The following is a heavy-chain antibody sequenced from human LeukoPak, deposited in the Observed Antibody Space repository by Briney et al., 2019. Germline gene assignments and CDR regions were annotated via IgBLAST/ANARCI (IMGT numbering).Heavy chain of an antibody. J-gene: IGHJ4*02. Sequence: PGGSLRLSCAASGFTVSSNYMSWVRQAPGKGLEWVSVIYSGGSTYYADSVKGRFTISRDNSKNTLYLQMNSLRAEDTAVYYCARCQPEYSGYDSTYFDYWGQGTLVTVSS. V-gene: IGHV3-53*01. CDR1: GFTVSSNY. CDR2: IYSGGST. CDR3: ARCQPEYSGYDSTYFDY. D-gene: IGHD5-12*01.